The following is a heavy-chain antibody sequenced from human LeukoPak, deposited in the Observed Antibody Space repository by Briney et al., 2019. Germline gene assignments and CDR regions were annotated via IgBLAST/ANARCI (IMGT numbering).Heavy chain of an antibody. V-gene: IGHV4-59*01. D-gene: IGHD2-15*01. CDR2: IYYSGST. CDR1: GGSISSYY. Sequence: SETLSLTCTVSGGSISSYYWSWIRQPPGKGLECIGYIYYSGSTNYNPSLKSRVTISVDTSKNQFSLKLSSVTAADTAVYYCARLTGGSWYYFDYWGQGTLVTVSS. J-gene: IGHJ4*02. CDR3: ARLTGGSWYYFDY.